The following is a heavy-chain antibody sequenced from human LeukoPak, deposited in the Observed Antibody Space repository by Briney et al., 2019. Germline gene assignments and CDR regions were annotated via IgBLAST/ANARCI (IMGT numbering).Heavy chain of an antibody. D-gene: IGHD4-11*01. CDR3: ARDHYIAVYYYYMDV. CDR2: ISSSGSTI. Sequence: PGGSLRLSCAASGFTFSDYYMGWIRQAPGKGLEWVSYISSSGSTIYYADSVKGRFTISRDNAKNSLYLQMNSLRAEDTAVYYCARDHYIAVYYYYMDVWGKGTTVTVSS. J-gene: IGHJ6*03. CDR1: GFTFSDYY. V-gene: IGHV3-11*04.